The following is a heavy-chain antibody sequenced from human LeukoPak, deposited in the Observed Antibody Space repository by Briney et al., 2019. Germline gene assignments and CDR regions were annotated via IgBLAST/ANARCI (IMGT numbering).Heavy chain of an antibody. Sequence: SETLSLTCTVSGGDIISRSHYWGWIRQPPGKGLEWIGSVYYSGNTYYNPSLKRRATISIDTPTSKNQLSLTPTSVTAADTAVYYCARHHAEILVPNDWGQGTLVTVSS. J-gene: IGHJ4*02. V-gene: IGHV4-39*01. CDR2: VYYSGNT. CDR1: GGDIISRSHY. CDR3: ARHHAEILVPND. D-gene: IGHD1-1*01.